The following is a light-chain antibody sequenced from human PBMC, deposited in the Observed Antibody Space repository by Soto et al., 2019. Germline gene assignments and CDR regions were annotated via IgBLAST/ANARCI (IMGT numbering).Light chain of an antibody. J-gene: IGKJ5*01. V-gene: IGKV1-39*01. CDR1: QSISSY. Sequence: DIQITQSPSSLSASVGDRVTITCRASQSISSYLNWYQQKPGKAPKLLIYAASSLQSGVPSRFRGSGSGTEFTLTISSVQPEDFATYYCQQSYSTRITFGQGTRLEIK. CDR3: QQSYSTRIT. CDR2: AAS.